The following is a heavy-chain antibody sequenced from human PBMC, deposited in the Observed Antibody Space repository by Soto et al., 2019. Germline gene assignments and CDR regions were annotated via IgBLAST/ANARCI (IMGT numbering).Heavy chain of an antibody. CDR2: ISNDGSNK. V-gene: IGHV3-30*18. CDR1: GFTFSSYG. Sequence: QVQLVESGGGVVQPGRSLRLSCVASGFTFSSYGMHWVRQAPGKGLVWVAVISNDGSNKYYADSVKCRFTISRDNSKNTLFLQMNSLSVEDTAVYYGAKSWSTGYGEFDYWGQGTLVTVSS. CDR3: AKSWSTGYGEFDY. D-gene: IGHD3-10*01. J-gene: IGHJ4*02.